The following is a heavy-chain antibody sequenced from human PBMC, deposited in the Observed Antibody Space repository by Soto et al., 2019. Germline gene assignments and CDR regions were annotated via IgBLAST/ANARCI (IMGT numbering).Heavy chain of an antibody. V-gene: IGHV3-33*01. CDR3: ARDPSYCSGGSCLAFDY. CDR2: IYYDGSNK. Sequence: QVQLVESGGGVVQPGRSLRLSCAASGFTFSNYAIHWVRQAPGEGLKWVAVIYYDGSNKYYADSVKGRFTISRDNSTNTLYLQMNSLRAEDTAVYYCARDPSYCSGGSCLAFDYWGQGTLVTVSS. J-gene: IGHJ4*02. D-gene: IGHD2-15*01. CDR1: GFTFSNYA.